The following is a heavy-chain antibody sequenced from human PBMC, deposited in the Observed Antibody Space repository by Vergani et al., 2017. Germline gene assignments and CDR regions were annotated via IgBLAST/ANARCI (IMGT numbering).Heavy chain of an antibody. CDR2: IFSNDEK. CDR3: ARWEVFSSFDI. J-gene: IGHJ3*02. V-gene: IGHV2-26*01. CDR1: GFSLSNARMG. D-gene: IGHD3-10*01. Sequence: QVTLRESGPALVKPTQTLTLTCTFSGFSLSNARMGVSWIRQPPGKALEWLAHIFSNDEKSYSTSLKSRLTISKDTSKSQVVLTMTNMDPVDTATYYCARWEVFSSFDIWGQGTMVTVSS.